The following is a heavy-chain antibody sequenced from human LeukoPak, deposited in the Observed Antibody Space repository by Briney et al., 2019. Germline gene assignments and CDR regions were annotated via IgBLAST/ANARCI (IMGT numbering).Heavy chain of an antibody. Sequence: GASVKVSCKASGYTFSGFYMHWVRQAPGQGLEWMGRINPHTGGTNYAQKFQGRVTMTRDTSISTAYLELSSLRSDDAAVYYCARGLMNGYNPYWGQGTLVTVSS. V-gene: IGHV1-2*06. CDR1: GYTFSGFY. CDR3: ARGLMNGYNPY. CDR2: INPHTGGT. J-gene: IGHJ4*02. D-gene: IGHD5-24*01.